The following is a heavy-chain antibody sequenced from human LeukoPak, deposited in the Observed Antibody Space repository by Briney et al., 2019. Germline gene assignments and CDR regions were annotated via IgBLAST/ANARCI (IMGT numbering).Heavy chain of an antibody. Sequence: GASVKVSCKTSGYRFTAYPLHWVRQAPGQGLEWLGWMNPHSGETNNAQKFQGRVTMTRDTSISVAYMQLSSLRSDDTAVYYCARGMDAEAFRNWGQGTLVTVPS. CDR2: MNPHSGET. J-gene: IGHJ1*01. D-gene: IGHD2-2*03. CDR3: ARGMDAEAFRN. V-gene: IGHV1-2*02. CDR1: GYRFTAYP.